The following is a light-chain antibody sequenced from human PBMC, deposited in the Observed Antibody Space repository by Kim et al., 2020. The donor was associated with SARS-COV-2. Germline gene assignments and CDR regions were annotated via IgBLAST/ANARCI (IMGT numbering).Light chain of an antibody. J-gene: IGKJ1*01. CDR2: AAS. CDR1: QGIRNG. Sequence: ASVGDRVTITCRASQGIRNGLGWYQQKPGKAPKLLIYAASSLQSGVPSRFSGSGSGTDFTLTISSLQPEDFATYYCLQDDNYPWTFGQGTKVDIK. CDR3: LQDDNYPWT. V-gene: IGKV1-6*01.